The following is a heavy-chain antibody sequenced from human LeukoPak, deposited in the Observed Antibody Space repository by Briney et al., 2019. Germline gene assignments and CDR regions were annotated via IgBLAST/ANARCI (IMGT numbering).Heavy chain of an antibody. J-gene: IGHJ6*03. V-gene: IGHV4-38-2*02. Sequence: PSETLSLTCAVSGYSISSGYYWGWIRQPPGKGLEWIGSIYHSGSTYYNPSLKSRVTISVDTSKNQFSLKLSPVTAADTAVYYCARDWTRGITIFGVVPFDYYYYYMDVWGKGTTVTVSS. D-gene: IGHD3-3*01. CDR3: ARDWTRGITIFGVVPFDYYYYYMDV. CDR2: IYHSGST. CDR1: GYSISSGYY.